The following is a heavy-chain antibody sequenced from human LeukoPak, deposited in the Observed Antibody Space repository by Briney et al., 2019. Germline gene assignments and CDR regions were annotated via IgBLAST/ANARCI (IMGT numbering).Heavy chain of an antibody. Sequence: SETLSLTCTVSGGSISRYYWSWIRQSPGKGLEWIGNIDYSGSTNHNPSLKRRVTISVDTSKNQFSLKLNFVTAADTAMYYCARMFRSSWYINWFDPWGQGTLVTVSS. J-gene: IGHJ5*02. CDR2: IDYSGST. V-gene: IGHV4-59*08. CDR3: ARMFRSSWYINWFDP. D-gene: IGHD6-13*01. CDR1: GGSISRYY.